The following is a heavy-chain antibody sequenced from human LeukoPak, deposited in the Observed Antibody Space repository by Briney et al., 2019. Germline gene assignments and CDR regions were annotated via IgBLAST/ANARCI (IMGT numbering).Heavy chain of an antibody. CDR3: ARDRGGGSCCNWFDP. D-gene: IGHD2-15*01. V-gene: IGHV4-59*01. J-gene: IGHJ5*02. Sequence: SETLSLTCTVSGGSISSYYWSWIRQPPGKGLEWIGYIYYSGSTNYNPSLKSRVTISVDTSKNQFSLKLSSVTAADTAVYYCARDRGGGSCCNWFDPWGQGTLVTVSS. CDR2: IYYSGST. CDR1: GGSISSYY.